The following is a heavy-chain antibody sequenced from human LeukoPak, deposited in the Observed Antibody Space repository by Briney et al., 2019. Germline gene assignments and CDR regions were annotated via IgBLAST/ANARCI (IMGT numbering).Heavy chain of an antibody. CDR2: IRYDGSNK. Sequence: GGSLRLSCAASGFTFSSYGMHWVRQAPGKGLEWVAFIRYDGSNKYYADSVKGRFTISRDNSKNTLYLQMNSLRAEDTAVYYRAKVGYGSGSSFDYWGQGTLVTVSS. V-gene: IGHV3-30*02. CDR3: AKVGYGSGSSFDY. J-gene: IGHJ4*02. CDR1: GFTFSSYG. D-gene: IGHD3-10*01.